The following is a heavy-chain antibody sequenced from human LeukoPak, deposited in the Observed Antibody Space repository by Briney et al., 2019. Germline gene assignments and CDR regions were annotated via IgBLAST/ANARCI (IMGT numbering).Heavy chain of an antibody. Sequence: ASVKVSCKASGYTFTSYYMHWVRQAPGQGLEWMGIINPSGGSTSYAQKFQGRVTMTRDMSTSTVYMELNSLRAEDTAVYYCARVYSSSWLDYWGQGTLVTVSS. CDR2: INPSGGST. D-gene: IGHD6-13*01. J-gene: IGHJ4*02. CDR3: ARVYSSSWLDY. CDR1: GYTFTSYY. V-gene: IGHV1-46*01.